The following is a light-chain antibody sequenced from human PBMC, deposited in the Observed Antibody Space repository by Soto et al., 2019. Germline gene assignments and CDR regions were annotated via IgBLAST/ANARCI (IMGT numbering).Light chain of an antibody. CDR1: QSVSSD. V-gene: IGKV3-15*01. J-gene: IGKJ4*01. CDR3: QQYNYWPPLT. CDR2: GAS. Sequence: EIVMTQSPATLSVSPGDRATLSCRASQSVSSDLAWYQQKPGQAPRLLIYGASTRATGIPARFSGSGSGTEFTLTISSLQSEDFAVYYCQQYNYWPPLTFGGGTKVEIK.